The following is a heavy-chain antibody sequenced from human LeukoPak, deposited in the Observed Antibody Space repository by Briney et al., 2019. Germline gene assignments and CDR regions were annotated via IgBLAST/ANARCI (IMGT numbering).Heavy chain of an antibody. CDR1: GFTFSSYS. V-gene: IGHV3-21*01. CDR3: ARGLDRGAYNWKIGDY. D-gene: IGHD1-20*01. J-gene: IGHJ4*02. Sequence: GGSLRLSCAASGFTFSSYSMNWVRQAPGKGLEWVSSISSSSYIYYADSVKGRFTISRDNAKNSLYLQMNSLRAEDTAVYYCARGLDRGAYNWKIGDYWGQGTLVTVSS. CDR2: ISSSSYI.